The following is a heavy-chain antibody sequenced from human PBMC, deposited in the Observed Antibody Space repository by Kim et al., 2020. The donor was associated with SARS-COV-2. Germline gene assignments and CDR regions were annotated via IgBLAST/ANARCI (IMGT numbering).Heavy chain of an antibody. CDR2: IRSKAYGGTT. V-gene: IGHV3-49*04. CDR3: TRDYYYGSGFGLDGMDV. CDR1: GFTFGDYA. D-gene: IGHD3-10*01. Sequence: GGSLRLSCTASGFTFGDYAMSWVRQAPGKGLEWVGFIRSKAYGGTTEYAASVKGRFTISRDDSKSIAYLQMNSLKTEDTAVYYCTRDYYYGSGFGLDGMDVWGQGTTVTVSS. J-gene: IGHJ6*02.